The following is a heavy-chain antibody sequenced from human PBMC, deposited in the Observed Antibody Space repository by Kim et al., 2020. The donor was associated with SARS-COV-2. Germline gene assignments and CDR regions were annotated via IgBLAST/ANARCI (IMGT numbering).Heavy chain of an antibody. CDR1: GGSFSGYY. CDR2: INHSGST. V-gene: IGHV4-34*01. CDR3: ARGPTGTDAFDI. Sequence: SETLSLTCAVYGGSFSGYYWSWTRQPTGKGLEWIGEINHSGSTNYNPSLKSRVTISVDTSKNQFSLKLSSVTAADTAVYYCARGPTGTDAFDIWGQGTMVTVSS. D-gene: IGHD1-1*01. J-gene: IGHJ3*02.